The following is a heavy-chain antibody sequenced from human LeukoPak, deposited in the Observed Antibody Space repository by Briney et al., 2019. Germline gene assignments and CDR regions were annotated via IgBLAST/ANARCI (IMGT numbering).Heavy chain of an antibody. J-gene: IGHJ5*02. D-gene: IGHD4-23*01. CDR1: GGSISSYY. Sequence: SETLSLTCTVSGGSISSYYWSWIRQPPGKGLEWIGYIYYSGSTNYNPSLKSRVTISVDTSKNQFSLKLSSVTAADTAVYYCARHGGNYWFDPWGQGTLVTVSS. CDR3: ARHGGNYWFDP. CDR2: IYYSGST. V-gene: IGHV4-59*01.